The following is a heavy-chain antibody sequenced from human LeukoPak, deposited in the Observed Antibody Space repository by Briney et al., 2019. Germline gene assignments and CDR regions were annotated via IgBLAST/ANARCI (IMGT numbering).Heavy chain of an antibody. CDR3: ARTTEGGYSYGSFYYYYMDV. D-gene: IGHD5-18*01. CDR2: INHSGST. J-gene: IGHJ6*03. Sequence: PSETLSLTCTVSGGSISSSSYYWGWIRQPPGKGLEWIGEINHSGSTNYNPSLKSRVTISVHTSKNQFSLKLSSVTAADTAVYYCARTTEGGYSYGSFYYYYMDVWGKGATVTISS. V-gene: IGHV4-39*07. CDR1: GGSISSSSYY.